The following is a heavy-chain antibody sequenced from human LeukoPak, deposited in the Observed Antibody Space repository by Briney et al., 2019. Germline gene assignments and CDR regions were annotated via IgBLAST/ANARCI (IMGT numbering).Heavy chain of an antibody. D-gene: IGHD1-1*01. J-gene: IGHJ4*02. CDR2: IRTDNGNT. CDR1: GYTFTNYG. V-gene: IGHV1-18*01. CDR3: ARDVGTTGPTIMDY. Sequence: ASVKVSCKASGYTFTNYGLSWVRQVPGQGLAWMGWIRTDNGNTNYVQNFQGRVTMTTDTSTNTAYMELRSLRSDDTAIYYCARDVGTTGPTIMDYWGQGTLVTVSS.